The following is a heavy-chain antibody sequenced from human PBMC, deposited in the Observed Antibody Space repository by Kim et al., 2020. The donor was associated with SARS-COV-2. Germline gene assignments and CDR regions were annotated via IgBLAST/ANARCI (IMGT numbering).Heavy chain of an antibody. CDR1: GGSISSSNW. D-gene: IGHD3-10*01. CDR2: IYHSGST. V-gene: IGHV4-4*02. CDR3: ARDGKVGDRGYFDY. Sequence: SETLSLTCAVSGGSISSSNWWSWVRQPPGKGLEWIGEIYHSGSTNYNPSLKSRVTISVDKSKNQFSLKLSSVTAADTAVYYCARDGKVGDRGYFDYWGQGTLVTVSS. J-gene: IGHJ4*02.